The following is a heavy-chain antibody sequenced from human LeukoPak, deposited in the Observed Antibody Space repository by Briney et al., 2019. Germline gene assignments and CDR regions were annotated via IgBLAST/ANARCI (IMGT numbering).Heavy chain of an antibody. CDR2: INHSGST. V-gene: IGHV4-34*01. D-gene: IGHD6-13*01. Sequence: SETLSLTCAVYGGSFSGYYWSWIRQPPGKGLEWIGEINHSGSTNYNPSLKSRVTISVDKSKNQFSLKLSSVTAADTAVYYCARQQQLDKIYYYYYGMDVWGQGTTVTVSS. CDR3: ARQQQLDKIYYYYYGMDV. CDR1: GGSFSGYY. J-gene: IGHJ6*02.